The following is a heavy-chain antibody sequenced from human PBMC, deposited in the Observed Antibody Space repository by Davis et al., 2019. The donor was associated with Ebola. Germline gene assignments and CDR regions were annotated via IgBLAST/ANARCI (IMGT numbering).Heavy chain of an antibody. V-gene: IGHV3-73*01. J-gene: IGHJ6*03. CDR2: VRTKLNNYAT. D-gene: IGHD6-13*01. CDR3: TRPAAGYYYYYYMDV. CDR1: GFSFSESA. Sequence: GESLKISCAASGFSFSESAVHWVRQAPGKGLEWVGRVRTKLNNYATAYGPSVKGRFTISRDDSKNTAYLQMNSLKTEDTAVYYCTRPAAGYYYYYYMDVWGKGTTVTVSS.